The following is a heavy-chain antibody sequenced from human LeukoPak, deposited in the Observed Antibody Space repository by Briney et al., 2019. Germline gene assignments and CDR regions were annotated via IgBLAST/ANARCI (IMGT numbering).Heavy chain of an antibody. CDR3: ARVLGEMATIYYFDY. J-gene: IGHJ4*02. Sequence: ASVKVSCKASGYTFTSYYMHWVRQAPGQGLEWMGWINPNSGGTNYAQKFQGRVTMTRDTSISTAYMELSRLRSDDTAVYYCARVLGEMATIYYFDYWGQGTLVTVSS. D-gene: IGHD3-16*01. V-gene: IGHV1-2*02. CDR1: GYTFTSYY. CDR2: INPNSGGT.